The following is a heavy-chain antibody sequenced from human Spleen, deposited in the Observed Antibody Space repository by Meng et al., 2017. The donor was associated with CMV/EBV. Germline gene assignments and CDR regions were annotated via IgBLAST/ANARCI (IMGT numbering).Heavy chain of an antibody. D-gene: IGHD3-22*01. CDR1: GGSFSSSNW. CDR2: IYHSGST. V-gene: IGHV4-4*02. Sequence: SGGSFSSSNWWSWVRQSPGKGLEWIGEIYHSGSTNYNPSLKSRVTISVDKSKNQFSLKLSSVTAADTAVYYCARDIYYDSIGYLPDSWGQGTLVTVSS. J-gene: IGHJ4*02. CDR3: ARDIYYDSIGYLPDS.